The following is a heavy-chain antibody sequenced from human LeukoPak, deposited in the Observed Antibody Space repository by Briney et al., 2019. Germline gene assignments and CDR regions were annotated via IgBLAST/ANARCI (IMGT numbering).Heavy chain of an antibody. CDR1: GGSFRNYY. V-gene: IGHV4-34*01. CDR2: INHDGIT. D-gene: IGHD2-15*01. Sequence: SETPSLTCAVYGGSFRNYYWTWIRQSPGKGLEWIGEINHDGITNYNPPLKSRVTISADTSKNQFSLNLNSVTVADTAVYYCATYTCSGGSCYGYYVDVWGNGATVTVSS. J-gene: IGHJ6*03. CDR3: ATYTCSGGSCYGYYVDV.